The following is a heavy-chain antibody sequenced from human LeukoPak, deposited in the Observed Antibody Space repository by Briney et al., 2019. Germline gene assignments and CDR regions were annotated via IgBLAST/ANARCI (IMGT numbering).Heavy chain of an antibody. V-gene: IGHV3-30*02. Sequence: GGSLRLSCAASGFTFSSYGMHWVRQAPGKGLEWVAFIRYDGSNKYYAGSVKGRFTISRDNSKNTLYLQMNSLRAEDTAVYYCAKDMSMVRAMGHFDYWGQGTLVTVSS. D-gene: IGHD3-10*01. CDR1: GFTFSSYG. CDR3: AKDMSMVRAMGHFDY. J-gene: IGHJ4*02. CDR2: IRYDGSNK.